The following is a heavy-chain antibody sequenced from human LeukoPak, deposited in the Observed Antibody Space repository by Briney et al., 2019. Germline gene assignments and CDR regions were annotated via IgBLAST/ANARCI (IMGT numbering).Heavy chain of an antibody. J-gene: IGHJ4*02. D-gene: IGHD3-10*01. CDR1: GGSISGHH. Sequence: PSETLSLTCAVSGGSISGHHWSWIRQPPGKGLEWIGFMYDSGNTRYNPSLKSRVTISADTSKNQFSLKLTSVTAADTAVYYCARGRRGDHFDYWGQGTLVTVSS. V-gene: IGHV4-59*11. CDR3: ARGRRGDHFDY. CDR2: MYDSGNT.